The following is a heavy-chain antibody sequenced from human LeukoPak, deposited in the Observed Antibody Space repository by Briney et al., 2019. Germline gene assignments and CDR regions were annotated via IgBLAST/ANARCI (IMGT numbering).Heavy chain of an antibody. Sequence: PGGSLRLSCAASGFTVSNSYMTWVRQAPGKGLEWASLIYNVGSTYYADSVKGRFTISRDNSKNTLYLQMNSLRAEDTAVYYCAGSSSSGGFDYWGQGTLVTVSS. CDR3: AGSSSSGGFDY. D-gene: IGHD6-6*01. CDR1: GFTVSNSY. J-gene: IGHJ4*02. CDR2: IYNVGST. V-gene: IGHV3-66*02.